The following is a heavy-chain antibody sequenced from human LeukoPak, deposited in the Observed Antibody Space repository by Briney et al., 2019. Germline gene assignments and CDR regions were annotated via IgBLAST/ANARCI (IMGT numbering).Heavy chain of an antibody. CDR3: ARLGLDIVVVVAATQTGAFDI. J-gene: IGHJ3*02. V-gene: IGHV3-20*04. CDR1: GFTFDDYG. Sequence: PGGSLRLSCAASGFTFDDYGMSWVRHAPGKGLEWVSGINWNGGSTVYADSVKGRFTISRDNAKNSLYLQMNSLRAEDTALYYCARLGLDIVVVVAATQTGAFDIWGQGTMVTVSS. CDR2: INWNGGST. D-gene: IGHD2-15*01.